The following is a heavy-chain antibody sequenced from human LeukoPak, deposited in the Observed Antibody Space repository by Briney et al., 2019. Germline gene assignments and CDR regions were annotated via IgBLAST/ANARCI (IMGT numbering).Heavy chain of an antibody. D-gene: IGHD6-13*01. V-gene: IGHV1-24*01. CDR1: GYTLTELS. CDR3: ATAPTSTYPYSNYYFDY. Sequence: ASVKVSCKVSGYTLTELSMHWVRQAPGKGLEWMGGFDPEDGDTIYAQKFQGRVTMTEDTSTDTAYMELSSLRSEDTAVYYCATAPTSTYPYSNYYFDYWGQGTLVTVSS. J-gene: IGHJ4*02. CDR2: FDPEDGDT.